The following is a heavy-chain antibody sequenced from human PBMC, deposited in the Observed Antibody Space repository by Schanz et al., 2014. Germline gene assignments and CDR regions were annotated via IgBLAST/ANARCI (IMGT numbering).Heavy chain of an antibody. V-gene: IGHV3-30*18. Sequence: VQLVESGGGLVQPGGSLRLSCAASGFTLSNSDMHWVRQAPGKGLEWVAVISYDGSNKYYADSVKGRFTISRDNSKNTLYLQMNSLSADDTAVFYCAKGMGYCSGGTCYDYYYYGLDVWGQGTTVTVSS. CDR3: AKGMGYCSGGTCYDYYYYGLDV. J-gene: IGHJ6*02. CDR1: GFTLSNSD. CDR2: ISYDGSNK. D-gene: IGHD2-15*01.